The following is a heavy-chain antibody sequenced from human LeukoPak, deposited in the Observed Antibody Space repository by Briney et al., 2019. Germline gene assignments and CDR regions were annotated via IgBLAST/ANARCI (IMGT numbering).Heavy chain of an antibody. CDR2: IWSDGSKK. CDR3: ARERYSYGYDY. D-gene: IGHD5-18*01. CDR1: GFTFSSFA. V-gene: IGHV3-33*01. Sequence: GRSLRLSCAASGFTFSSFAMHWVRQAPGKGLEWVAVIWSDGSKKYYADSVKGRFTISRDNSKNTVYLQMNSLRAEDTAVYYCARERYSYGYDYWGQGTLVTVSS. J-gene: IGHJ4*02.